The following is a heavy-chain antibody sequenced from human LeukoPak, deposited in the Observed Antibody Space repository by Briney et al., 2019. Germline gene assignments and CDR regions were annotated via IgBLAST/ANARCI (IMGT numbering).Heavy chain of an antibody. CDR2: IWYDGRNK. J-gene: IGHJ4*02. CDR3: ARDQTGSSIAVDY. V-gene: IGHV3-33*01. D-gene: IGHD6-13*01. Sequence: GGSLGLSCAASGFTFSSYGMHWVRQAPGKGLEWVAVIWYDGRNKYYADSVKGRFTISRDNSKNTLYLQMNSLTTEDTAMYYCARDQTGSSIAVDYWGQGTLVTVSS. CDR1: GFTFSSYG.